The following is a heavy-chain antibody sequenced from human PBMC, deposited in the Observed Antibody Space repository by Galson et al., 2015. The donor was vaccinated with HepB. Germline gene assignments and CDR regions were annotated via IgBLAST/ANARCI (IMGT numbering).Heavy chain of an antibody. J-gene: IGHJ6*02. Sequence: SLRLSCAASGFTFSNYAMSWVRQAPGKGLEWVSAISGSGGSTYYADSVKGRFTISRDNSKNTLYLQMNSLRAEDTAVYYCAKGPQLPTAYYYYGMDVWGQGTTVTVSS. V-gene: IGHV3-23*01. CDR3: AKGPQLPTAYYYYGMDV. CDR1: GFTFSNYA. CDR2: ISGSGGST. D-gene: IGHD6-6*01.